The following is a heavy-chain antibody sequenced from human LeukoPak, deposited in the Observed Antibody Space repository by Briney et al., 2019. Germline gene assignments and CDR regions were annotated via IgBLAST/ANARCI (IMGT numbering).Heavy chain of an antibody. CDR1: GYSISSGYY. Sequence: SETLSLTCTVSGYSISSGYYWGWIRQPPGKGLEWIGSIYHSGSTNYNPSLKSRVTISVDTSKNQFSLKLSSVTAADTAVYYCARKVDPTSFDYWGQGTLVTVSS. J-gene: IGHJ4*02. CDR3: ARKVDPTSFDY. V-gene: IGHV4-38-2*02. CDR2: IYHSGST. D-gene: IGHD2-15*01.